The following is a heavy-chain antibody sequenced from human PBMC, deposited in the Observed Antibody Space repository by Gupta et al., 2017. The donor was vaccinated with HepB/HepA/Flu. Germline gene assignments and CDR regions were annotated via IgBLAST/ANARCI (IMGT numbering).Heavy chain of an antibody. Sequence: QLQVQESGPGLVKPSETLSLTCTVSGGSISSSSYYWVWIRQPPGKGLEWIGSIYHSGSTYYNPSLKSRVTTSADTSKNQISLKLSSVTAADTAVYYCARLANSLGGMDVWGQGTTVIVSS. J-gene: IGHJ6*02. V-gene: IGHV4-39*01. D-gene: IGHD3-16*02. CDR1: GGSISSSSYY. CDR2: IYHSGST. CDR3: ARLANSLGGMDV.